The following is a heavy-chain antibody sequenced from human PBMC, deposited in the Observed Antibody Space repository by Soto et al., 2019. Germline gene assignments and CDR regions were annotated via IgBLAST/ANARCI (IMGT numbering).Heavy chain of an antibody. Sequence: EVQLVESGGGLVQPGGSLRLSCAASGFTFSTYSMNWVRQAPGKGLEWISYITTSSSTIYYADSVKGRFTISRDNAKNSLYLQLNSLRVEDTAVYYCARRAVWGQGTTVTVS. V-gene: IGHV3-48*01. CDR1: GFTFSTYS. J-gene: IGHJ6*02. CDR2: ITTSSSTI. CDR3: ARRAV.